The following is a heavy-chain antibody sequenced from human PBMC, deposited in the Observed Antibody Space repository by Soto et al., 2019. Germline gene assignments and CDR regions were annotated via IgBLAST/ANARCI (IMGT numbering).Heavy chain of an antibody. J-gene: IGHJ4*02. CDR1: GGSFSGYY. V-gene: IGHV4-34*01. CDR2: INHSGST. D-gene: IGHD6-13*01. CDR3: ARRIAAAGKIGNNSIDY. Sequence: PSETLSLTCAVYGGSFSGYYWSWIRQPPGKGLEWIGEINHSGSTNYNPSLKSRVTISVDTSKNQFSLKLSSVTAADTAVYYCARRIAAAGKIGNNSIDYWGQGTLVTVSS.